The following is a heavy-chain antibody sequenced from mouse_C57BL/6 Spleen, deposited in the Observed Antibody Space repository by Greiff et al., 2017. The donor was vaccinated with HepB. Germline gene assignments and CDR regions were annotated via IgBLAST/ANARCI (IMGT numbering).Heavy chain of an antibody. CDR3: ASGLSYAMDY. Sequence: VQLQQSGPELVKPGASVKISCKASGYTFTDYYMNWVKQSHGKSLEWIGDINPNNGGTSYNQKFKGKATLTVDKSSSTAYMELRSLTSEDSAVYYCASGLSYAMDYWGQGTSVTVSS. J-gene: IGHJ4*01. CDR1: GYTFTDYY. V-gene: IGHV1-26*01. CDR2: INPNNGGT.